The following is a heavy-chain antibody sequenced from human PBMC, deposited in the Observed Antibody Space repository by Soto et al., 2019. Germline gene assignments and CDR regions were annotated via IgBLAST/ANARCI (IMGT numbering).Heavy chain of an antibody. D-gene: IGHD2-2*03. CDR2: ISFDGSNK. CDR3: VNGLYDTLIYGYYHYYGLDV. V-gene: IGHV3-30*18. Sequence: QAQLVESGGGVVQPGGSLRLSCAASGFSFESNGMHWVRRAPGKGLEWVAGISFDGSNKYYRDSVRGRFAIFRDNSKKTLSLQMNRLKLDYTATYYCVNGLYDTLIYGYYHYYGLDVCGQGTTVTVS. CDR1: GFSFESNG. J-gene: IGHJ6*02.